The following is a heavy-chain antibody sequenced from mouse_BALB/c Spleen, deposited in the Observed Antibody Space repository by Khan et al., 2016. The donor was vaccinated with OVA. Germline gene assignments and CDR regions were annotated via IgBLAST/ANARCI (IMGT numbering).Heavy chain of an antibody. J-gene: IGHJ3*01. CDR1: GYSFTGYT. V-gene: IGHV1-37*01. Sequence: EVQLQQSGPELVKPGASMKMSCKASGYSFTGYTMNWVKQSHVKNLEWIGLINPYNGGTAYNQKFRGKATLTVDKSSNTAYIELLSLTSEDSAVYYCVRSASYGDYVEAWFAYWGQGTLVTVSA. CDR2: INPYNGGT. CDR3: VRSASYGDYVEAWFAY. D-gene: IGHD2-13*01.